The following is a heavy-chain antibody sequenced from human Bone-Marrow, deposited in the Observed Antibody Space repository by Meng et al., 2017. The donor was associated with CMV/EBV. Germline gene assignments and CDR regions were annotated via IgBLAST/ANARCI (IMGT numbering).Heavy chain of an antibody. D-gene: IGHD6-6*01. CDR1: GYTFTTYG. CDR2: ISVYNGNT. Sequence: KAAGYTFTTYGMSWVRRATGQGPEWMGWISVYNGNTNYAEKFQGRVTMTTDTSTNTADMELRSLRSDDTAVYFCARDSVAARPGWFDPWGQGTLVTVSS. J-gene: IGHJ5*02. V-gene: IGHV1-18*01. CDR3: ARDSVAARPGWFDP.